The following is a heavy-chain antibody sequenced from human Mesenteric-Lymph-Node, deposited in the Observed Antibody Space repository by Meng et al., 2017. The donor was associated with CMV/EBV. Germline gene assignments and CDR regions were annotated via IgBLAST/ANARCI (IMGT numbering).Heavy chain of an antibody. CDR3: ARRNLYYFDY. V-gene: IGHV4-61*01. J-gene: IGHJ4*02. CDR1: GGSVSSASNY. Sequence: SETLSLTCTVSGGSVSSASNYWSWIRQPPGKGLEWIGYISYGGSTNYNPSLKSRVIISVDTSKNQFSLELSSVTAADTAFYYCARRNLYYFDYWGQGTLVTVSS. CDR2: ISYGGST.